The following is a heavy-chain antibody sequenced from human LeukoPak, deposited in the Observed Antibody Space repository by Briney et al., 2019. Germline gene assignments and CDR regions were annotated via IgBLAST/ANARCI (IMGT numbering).Heavy chain of an antibody. J-gene: IGHJ6*02. CDR2: IYYSGST. D-gene: IGHD3-9*01. Sequence: SETLSLTCTVSGGSISSYYWSWIRQPPGKGLEWIGYIYYSGSTNYNPSLKSRVTISVDTSKNQFSLKLSSVTAADTAVYYCARVDPHPVDGMDVWGQGTTVTVSS. V-gene: IGHV4-59*01. CDR3: ARVDPHPVDGMDV. CDR1: GGSISSYY.